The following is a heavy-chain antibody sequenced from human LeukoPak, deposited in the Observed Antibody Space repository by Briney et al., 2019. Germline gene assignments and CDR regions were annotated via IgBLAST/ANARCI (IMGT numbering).Heavy chain of an antibody. CDR2: INHSGST. J-gene: IGHJ4*02. D-gene: IGHD3-9*01. Sequence: SETLSLTCAVYGGSFSGYYWSWIRQPPGKGLEWIGEINHSGSTNYNPSLKSRVTISVDTSKNQFSLKLSSVTAADTAVYYCARELRYFDWALFDYWGQGTLVTVSS. CDR1: GGSFSGYY. V-gene: IGHV4-34*01. CDR3: ARELRYFDWALFDY.